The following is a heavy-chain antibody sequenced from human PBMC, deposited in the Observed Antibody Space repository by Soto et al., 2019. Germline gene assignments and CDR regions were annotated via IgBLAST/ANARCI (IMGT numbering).Heavy chain of an antibody. CDR1: GGSISSYY. Sequence: QVQLQESGPGLVKPSETLSLTCTVSGGSISSYYWSWIRQPPGKGLEWIGYIYYSASTNYNPSLKSRVTISVDTSKNQFFLKLSSVTAADTAVYYCARDIGIADPGVYYYGMDVWGQGTTVTVSS. CDR2: IYYSAST. D-gene: IGHD6-13*01. J-gene: IGHJ6*02. V-gene: IGHV4-59*01. CDR3: ARDIGIADPGVYYYGMDV.